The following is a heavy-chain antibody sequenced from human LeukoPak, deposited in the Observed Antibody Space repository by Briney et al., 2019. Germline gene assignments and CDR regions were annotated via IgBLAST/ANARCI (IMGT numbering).Heavy chain of an antibody. J-gene: IGHJ4*02. CDR1: GGSFSGYY. V-gene: IGHV4-34*01. CDR2: IYYSGST. CDR3: ASENNSGSYSILDY. Sequence: PSETLSLTCAVYGGSFSGYYWSWIRQPPGKGLEWIGSIYYSGSTYYNPSLKSRVTISVDTSKNQFSLKLSSVTAADTAVYYCASENNSGSYSILDYWGQGTLVTVSS. D-gene: IGHD1-26*01.